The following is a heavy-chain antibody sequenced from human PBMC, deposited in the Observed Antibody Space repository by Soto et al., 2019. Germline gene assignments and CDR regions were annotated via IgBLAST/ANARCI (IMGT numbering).Heavy chain of an antibody. CDR2: ISSSSSYI. CDR1: GLPFSSYS. J-gene: IGHJ6*02. CDR3: ARDTINCSSTSCYYYYYGMDV. Sequence: GVSLRVSCAAAGLPFSSYSMNWVRQAPGKGLEWVSSISSSSSYIYYADSVKGRFTISRDNAKNSLYLQMNSLRAEDTAVYYCARDTINCSSTSCYYYYYGMDVWGQGTTVTVSS. V-gene: IGHV3-21*01. D-gene: IGHD2-2*01.